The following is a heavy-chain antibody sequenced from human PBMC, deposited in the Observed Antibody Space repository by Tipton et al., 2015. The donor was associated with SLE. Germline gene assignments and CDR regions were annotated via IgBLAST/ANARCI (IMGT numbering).Heavy chain of an antibody. V-gene: IGHV4-59*08. Sequence: LRLSCSVSDASITNYYWGWIRQTPGRGLECIGLIYSRGTTNYNPSLKSRVTISVDTSKNQFSLKLSSVTAADAAVYYCARLGGGGVGAPFDYWGQGTLVTVSS. J-gene: IGHJ4*02. D-gene: IGHD1-26*01. CDR1: DASITNYY. CDR2: IYSRGTT. CDR3: ARLGGGGVGAPFDY.